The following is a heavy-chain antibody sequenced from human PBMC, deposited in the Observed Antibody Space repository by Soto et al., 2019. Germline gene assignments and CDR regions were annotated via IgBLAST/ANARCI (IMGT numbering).Heavy chain of an antibody. CDR3: ASEDVDSTMVYFDY. CDR2: ISSSSTYT. J-gene: IGHJ4*02. CDR1: GFTLSDYY. V-gene: IGHV3-11*06. D-gene: IGHD3-10*01. Sequence: QVQLVESGGGLVQPGGSLRLSCATSGFTLSDYYMSWVRQAPGKGLEWVSDISSSSTYTYYADSVKGRFTISRYNAKKSLYLQMNSLKAEDTSVYYCASEDVDSTMVYFDYGGQGTLVTVSS.